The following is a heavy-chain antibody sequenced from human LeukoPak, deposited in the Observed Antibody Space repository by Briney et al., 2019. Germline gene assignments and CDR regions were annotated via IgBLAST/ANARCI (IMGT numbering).Heavy chain of an antibody. D-gene: IGHD1-7*01. CDR3: ARETRENAFDI. J-gene: IGHJ3*02. CDR2: ISSSGSNI. CDR1: GFTFSSYE. Sequence: PGGSLRLSCAASGFTFSSYEMNWVRQAPGKGLEWVSYISSSGSNIYYADSVKGRFTISRDNAKNSLYLQMNSLRAEDTAVYYCARETRENAFDIWGQGTMVTVSS. V-gene: IGHV3-48*03.